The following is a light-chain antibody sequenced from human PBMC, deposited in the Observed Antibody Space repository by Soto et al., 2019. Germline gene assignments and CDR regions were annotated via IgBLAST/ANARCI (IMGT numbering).Light chain of an antibody. J-gene: IGLJ2*01. Sequence: QSVLTQSPSLSGTPGQGVTISCSGGTSNIGTYTVNWYQQLPGTAPKVLIDRDDQRPSGVADRFSGSKSGTSASLAISGLQSEDEADYHCAAWDDSLNGVVFGGGTKLTVL. CDR1: TSNIGTYT. CDR2: RDD. CDR3: AAWDDSLNGVV. V-gene: IGLV1-44*01.